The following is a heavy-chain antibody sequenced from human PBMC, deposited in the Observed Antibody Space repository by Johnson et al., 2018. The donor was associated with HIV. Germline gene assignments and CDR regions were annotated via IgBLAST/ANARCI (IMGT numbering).Heavy chain of an antibody. D-gene: IGHD2-21*01. V-gene: IGHV3-7*05. CDR1: GFTFTNFW. CDR3: VRDDGSDYEAFDI. CDR2: IKQDGSEK. J-gene: IGHJ3*02. Sequence: VQLVESGGGVVQPGRSLRLSCAASGFTFTNFWMSWVRQAPWKGLEWVADIKQDGSEKYYLDPVKGRFTISRDNARKSLYLQMNNLRAEDTAVYYCVRDDGSDYEAFDIWGQGTMVTVSS.